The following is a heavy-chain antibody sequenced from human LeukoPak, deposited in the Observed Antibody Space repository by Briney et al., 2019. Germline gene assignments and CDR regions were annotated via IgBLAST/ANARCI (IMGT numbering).Heavy chain of an antibody. Sequence: PSDTLSLTCAVSGGSFTDYYWTWIRQTPGKGLEWIGEINHVETTNYNPSLKSRVTISVDTSKNQFSLKLSSVTAADTAVYYCAREVVPAAHRGYNWFDPWGQGTLVTVSS. V-gene: IGHV4-34*01. CDR3: AREVVPAAHRGYNWFDP. CDR2: INHVETT. D-gene: IGHD2-2*01. CDR1: GGSFTDYY. J-gene: IGHJ5*02.